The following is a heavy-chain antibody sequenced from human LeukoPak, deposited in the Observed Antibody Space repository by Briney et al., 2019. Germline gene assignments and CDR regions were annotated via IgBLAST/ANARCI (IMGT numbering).Heavy chain of an antibody. D-gene: IGHD6-13*01. CDR3: AKDVFGQQLVPPRY. CDR2: ISGSGGST. CDR1: GFTFSSYA. J-gene: IGHJ4*02. V-gene: IGHV3-23*01. Sequence: GGSLRLSCAASGFTFSSYAMSWVRQAPGKGLEWVSAISGSGGSTYYADSVKGRFTISRDNSKNTLYLQMNSLRAEDTAVYYCAKDVFGQQLVPPRYWGQGTLVTVSS.